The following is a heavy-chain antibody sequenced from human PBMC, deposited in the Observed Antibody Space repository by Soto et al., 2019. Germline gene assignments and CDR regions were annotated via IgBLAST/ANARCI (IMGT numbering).Heavy chain of an antibody. V-gene: IGHV3-23*01. J-gene: IGHJ4*02. CDR2: ITGNGGT. CDR1: GFTFSIYA. Sequence: VGSLRLSCAASGFTFSIYAVSWVRQAPGKGLEWVSTITGNGGTSYADFVRGRFTISRDNSKNTLYLQMKSLRAEDTAVYYCAKDAPGSGWLSDYWGQGTLVTVSS. CDR3: AKDAPGSGWLSDY. D-gene: IGHD3-22*01.